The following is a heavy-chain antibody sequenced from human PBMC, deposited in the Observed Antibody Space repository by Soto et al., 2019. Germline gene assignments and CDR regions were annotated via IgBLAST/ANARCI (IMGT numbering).Heavy chain of an antibody. J-gene: IGHJ4*02. CDR2: ITEDGSGT. CDR3: VRGTNGWRGMDY. D-gene: IGHD2-8*01. V-gene: IGHV3-74*01. Sequence: GGSLRLSCATSGFTFSSYPIHWVRQAPGKGPVWVSRITEDGSGTTYADSVKGRFTVTRDNAKNTMYLQMSGLGAEDTAVYHCVRGTNGWRGMDYWGQGTLVTVPQ. CDR1: GFTFSSYP.